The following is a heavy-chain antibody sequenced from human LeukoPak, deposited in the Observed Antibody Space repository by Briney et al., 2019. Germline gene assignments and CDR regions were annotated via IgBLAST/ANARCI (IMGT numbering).Heavy chain of an antibody. V-gene: IGHV4-59*12. D-gene: IGHD2-2*01. CDR1: GGSISRYY. CDR2: VYYTGST. CDR3: ARDGGTGWAFDI. Sequence: SETLSLTCTVSGGSISRYYGSWIRQSPGKGLEWIGYVYYTGSTNYNPSLKSRVTISVDTSKNQFSLKLSSVTAADTAVYYCARDGGTGWAFDIWGQGTIVTVSS. J-gene: IGHJ3*02.